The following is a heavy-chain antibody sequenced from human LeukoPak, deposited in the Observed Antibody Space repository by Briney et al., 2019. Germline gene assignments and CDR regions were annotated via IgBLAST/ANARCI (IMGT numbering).Heavy chain of an antibody. CDR3: AKDGYSSGWGFGYYYYGMDV. V-gene: IGHV3-30*18. CDR2: ISYDGSSK. CDR1: GFTFSSYG. J-gene: IGHJ6*02. D-gene: IGHD6-19*01. Sequence: GGSLRPSCAASGFTFSSYGMHWVRQAPGKGLEWVAVISYDGSSKYYADSVKGRFTISRDNSKNTLYLQMNSLRAEDTAVYYCAKDGYSSGWGFGYYYYGMDVWGQGTTVTVSS.